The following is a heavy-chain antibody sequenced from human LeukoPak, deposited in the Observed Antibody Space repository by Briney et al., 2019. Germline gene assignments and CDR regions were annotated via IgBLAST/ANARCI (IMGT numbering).Heavy chain of an antibody. V-gene: IGHV3-30*18. CDR3: AKDLGITGTRNDY. CDR2: ISYGGSNK. CDR1: GFTFSSYG. D-gene: IGHD1-7*01. Sequence: PGRSLRLSCAASGFTFSSYGMHWVRQAPGKGLEWVAVISYGGSNKYYADSVKGRFTISRDNSKNTLYLQMNSLRAEDTAVYYCAKDLGITGTRNDYWGQGTLVTVSS. J-gene: IGHJ4*02.